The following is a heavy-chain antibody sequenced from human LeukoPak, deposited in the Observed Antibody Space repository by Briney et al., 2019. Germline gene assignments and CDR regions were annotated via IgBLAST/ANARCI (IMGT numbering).Heavy chain of an antibody. CDR3: ARHPYGSGSYSTPGFDP. V-gene: IGHV4-59*08. CDR2: VYYTGST. D-gene: IGHD3-10*01. Sequence: SETLSLTCTVSGGSISTYYWTWIRQPPGKGLEYIGYVYYTGSTNYNPSLKSRVTMSVDMSKNQFSLKLSSVTAADTAVYYCARHPYGSGSYSTPGFDPWGQGTLVTVSS. J-gene: IGHJ5*02. CDR1: GGSISTYY.